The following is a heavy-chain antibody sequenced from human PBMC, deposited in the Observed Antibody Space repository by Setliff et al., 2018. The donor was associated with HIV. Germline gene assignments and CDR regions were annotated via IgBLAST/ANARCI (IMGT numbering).Heavy chain of an antibody. CDR3: ASLDGSESPYIYYYYMDV. J-gene: IGHJ6*03. D-gene: IGHD3-10*01. CDR2: IYYSGST. V-gene: IGHV4-39*01. CDR1: GDSIGSSSYY. Sequence: SETLSLTCTVSGDSIGSSSYYWAWIRQPPGKGLEWIGNIYYSGSTYYNPSLKTRVTISGDTSKNQFSLKLSSVTAADTAVYYCASLDGSESPYIYYYYMDVWGKGTAVTVSS.